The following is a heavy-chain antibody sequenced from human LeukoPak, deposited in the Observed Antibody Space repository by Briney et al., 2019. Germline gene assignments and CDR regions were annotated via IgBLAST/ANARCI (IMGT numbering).Heavy chain of an antibody. CDR3: ARDPVASGGGVVDY. CDR1: GFTFDDYG. Sequence: PGGSLRLSCAASGFTFDDYGMSWVRQAPGKGLEWVSGINWNGGSTGYADSVKGRFTISRDNAKNSLYLQMNSLRAEDTALYYCARDPVASGGGVVDYWGQGTLVTVSS. D-gene: IGHD3-3*01. J-gene: IGHJ4*02. CDR2: INWNGGST. V-gene: IGHV3-20*04.